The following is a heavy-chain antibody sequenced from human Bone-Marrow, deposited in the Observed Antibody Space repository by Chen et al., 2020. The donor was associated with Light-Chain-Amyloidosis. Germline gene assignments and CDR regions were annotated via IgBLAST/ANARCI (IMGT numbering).Heavy chain of an antibody. CDR1: GFTFSSYW. Sequence: EVQLVESGGGLVQPGGSLRLSCAASGFTFSSYWMHWVRQAPGKGLGWVSRINSEGSSTSYAASVKGRFTISRDNAKNTLYLQMNSLRAEDTAVYYCARDTTGRNYDILTGYYAIGYGMDVWGQGTTVTVSS. CDR2: INSEGSST. D-gene: IGHD3-9*01. CDR3: ARDTTGRNYDILTGYYAIGYGMDV. V-gene: IGHV3-74*01. J-gene: IGHJ6*02.